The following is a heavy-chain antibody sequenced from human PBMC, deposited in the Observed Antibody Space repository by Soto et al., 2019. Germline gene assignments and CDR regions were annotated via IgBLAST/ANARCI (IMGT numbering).Heavy chain of an antibody. V-gene: IGHV4-4*07. CDR1: GGSISKFY. CDR3: VRDGSKSLRDRFDP. D-gene: IGHD2-21*02. CDR2: VYATGTT. J-gene: IGHJ5*02. Sequence: PSETLSLTCNVSGGSISKFYWAWIRKTAGNGLEWMGRVYATGTTDYNPSLRSRVAMSVDISKKTFSLRLRSVTGADSGVYYCVRDGSKSLRDRFDPWGQGILVTVYS.